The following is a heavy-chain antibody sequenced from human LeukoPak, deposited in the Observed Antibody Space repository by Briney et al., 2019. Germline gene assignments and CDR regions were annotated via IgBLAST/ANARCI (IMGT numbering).Heavy chain of an antibody. CDR2: VHHDGTT. V-gene: IGHV4-59*11. J-gene: IGHJ4*01. D-gene: IGHD2/OR15-2a*01. Sequence: PSETLSLNYIVSGATISSHYWGWIRQPPGKRLEWIGYVHHDGTTNQNPSLKSRVAISVDTSRNQMSLKLYSMTAADTAMYYCARGSTRADDYWGQGILVTVS. CDR1: GATISSHY. CDR3: ARGSTRADDY.